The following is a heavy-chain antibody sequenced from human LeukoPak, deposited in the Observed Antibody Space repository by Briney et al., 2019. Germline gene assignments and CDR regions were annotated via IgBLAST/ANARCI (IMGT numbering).Heavy chain of an antibody. CDR3: ARSWALKWELPGPFDY. D-gene: IGHD4-23*01. V-gene: IGHV4-59*08. J-gene: IGHJ4*02. CDR2: VYYKRTT. CDR1: GGSLTNYY. Sequence: SETLSLTCTVSGGSLTNYYWNWLRQSPGKTLEWIGFVYYKRTTNYNPSLRSRVSISVDIARNQFSLNLTSVTAADTAVYYCARSWALKWELPGPFDYWGQGRLVTVSS.